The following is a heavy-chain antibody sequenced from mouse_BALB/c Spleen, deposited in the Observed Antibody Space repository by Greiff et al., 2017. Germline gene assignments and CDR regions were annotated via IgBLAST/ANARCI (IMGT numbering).Heavy chain of an antibody. CDR3: ARHGTYYRYDDAMDY. J-gene: IGHJ4*01. CDR2: INPDSSTI. CDR1: GFDFSRYW. Sequence: EVKLLESGGGLVQPGGSLKLSCAASGFDFSRYWMSWVRQAPGKGLEWIGEINPDSSTINYTPSLKDKFIISRDNAKNTLYLQMSKVRSEDTALYYCARHGTYYRYDDAMDYWGQGTSVTVSS. D-gene: IGHD2-14*01. V-gene: IGHV4-1*02.